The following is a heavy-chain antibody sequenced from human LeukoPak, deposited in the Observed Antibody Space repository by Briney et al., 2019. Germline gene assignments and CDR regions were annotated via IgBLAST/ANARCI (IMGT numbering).Heavy chain of an antibody. D-gene: IGHD6-13*01. CDR3: ARRGTSWHSYDY. CDR2: IYDSGSP. J-gene: IGHJ4*02. Sequence: SSQTLSLTCSVSGGSISSYYWAWIRQPPGKGLEWIGNIYDSGSPNYNPSLMSRVTISVDTSKNQFSLKLSSVTAADTAVYYCARRGTSWHSYDYWGQGTLVTVSS. V-gene: IGHV4-59*08. CDR1: GGSISSYY.